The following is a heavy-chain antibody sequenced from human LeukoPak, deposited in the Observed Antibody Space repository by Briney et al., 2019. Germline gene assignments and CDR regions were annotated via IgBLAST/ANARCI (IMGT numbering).Heavy chain of an antibody. CDR2: IKPDGSEK. CDR3: ARYDSSVHLDY. J-gene: IGHJ4*02. Sequence: GGSLRLSCAASGFTHSNYWMTWVRQAPGKGLEWVANIKPDGSEKYYVDSVKGRFTISRDNAKNSLYLQMNSLRAEDTAVYYCARYDSSVHLDYWGQGTLVTVSS. D-gene: IGHD3-22*01. CDR1: GFTHSNYW. V-gene: IGHV3-7*01.